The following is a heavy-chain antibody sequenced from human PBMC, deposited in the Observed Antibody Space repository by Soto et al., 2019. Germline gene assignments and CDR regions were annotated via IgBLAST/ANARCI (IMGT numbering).Heavy chain of an antibody. CDR2: IDSDGSST. D-gene: IGHD2-15*01. CDR3: ARVGLGCSGGTCYSD. CDR1: GFTFSNYW. Sequence: GGSLRLSCAASGFTFSNYWMHWVRQAPEKGLVWVSRIDSDGSSTNYADSVKGRFTISRDNAKNTLYLQMNSLRADDTAVYYCARVGLGCSGGTCYSDWGQGTMVTVSS. J-gene: IGHJ4*02. V-gene: IGHV3-74*01.